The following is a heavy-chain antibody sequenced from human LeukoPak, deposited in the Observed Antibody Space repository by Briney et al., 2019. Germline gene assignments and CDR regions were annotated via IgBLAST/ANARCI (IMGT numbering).Heavy chain of an antibody. D-gene: IGHD3-16*01. Sequence: GGSLKLSCASSGFTFSGSAMHWVRQASGKGLEWVGRIRSKANSYATAYAASVKGRFTISRDDSKNTAYLQMNSLKTEDTAVYYCTSHGASGDYWGQGTLVTVSS. V-gene: IGHV3-73*01. CDR1: GFTFSGSA. CDR3: TSHGASGDY. J-gene: IGHJ4*02. CDR2: IRSKANSYAT.